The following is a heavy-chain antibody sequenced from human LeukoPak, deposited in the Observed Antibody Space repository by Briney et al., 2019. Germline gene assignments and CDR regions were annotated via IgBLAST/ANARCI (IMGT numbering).Heavy chain of an antibody. CDR2: IYYSGST. CDR1: GGSISSYY. CDR3: ARXTXXGNDY. J-gene: IGHJ4*02. Sequence: SETLSLTCTVSGGSISSYYWSWIRQPPGKGLEWIGYIYYSGSTNYNPSLKSRVTISVDTSKNQSSLKLSSVTAADTAVYYCARXTXXGNDYWGQGTXVTVSS. V-gene: IGHV4-59*01.